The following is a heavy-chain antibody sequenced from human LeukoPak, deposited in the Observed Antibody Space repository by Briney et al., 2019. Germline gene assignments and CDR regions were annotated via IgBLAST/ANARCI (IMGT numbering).Heavy chain of an antibody. CDR3: ARDQYLWFGELYHY. CDR2: IWYDGSNK. D-gene: IGHD3-10*01. Sequence: GGSLRLSCAASGFTFSSYGMHWVRQAPGKGLEWVAVIWYDGSNKYYADSVKGRFTISRDNSKNTLYLQMNSLRAEDTAVYYCARDQYLWFGELYHYWGQGTLVTVSS. V-gene: IGHV3-33*01. J-gene: IGHJ4*02. CDR1: GFTFSSYG.